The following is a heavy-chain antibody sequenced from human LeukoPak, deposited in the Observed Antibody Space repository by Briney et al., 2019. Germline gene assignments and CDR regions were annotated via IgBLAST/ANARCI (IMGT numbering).Heavy chain of an antibody. CDR1: GFTFSSYA. J-gene: IGHJ6*02. Sequence: GGSLRLSCAASGFTFSSYAMSWVRQAPGKGLEWVSAISGSGGTIYYADSVKGRFTISRDNAKNSLYLQMNSLRAEDTAVYYCARKITDGDYNYYYGMDVWGQGTTVTVSS. CDR3: ARKITDGDYNYYYGMDV. D-gene: IGHD4-17*01. V-gene: IGHV3-23*01. CDR2: ISGSGGTI.